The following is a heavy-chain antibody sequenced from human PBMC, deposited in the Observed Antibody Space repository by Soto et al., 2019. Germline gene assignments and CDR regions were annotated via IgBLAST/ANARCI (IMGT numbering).Heavy chain of an antibody. V-gene: IGHV4-59*11. Sequence: GPGESSETLSLTCTVSGGSIRSHYWSWIRQPPGKGLERIGYVYYSGSTNFNPSLKSRVTISVDTSKNQYSLKLRSVTAADTAVYYCARWLEAYRWFDPWGQGTLVTVSS. D-gene: IGHD5-12*01. CDR3: ARWLEAYRWFDP. J-gene: IGHJ5*02. CDR2: VYYSGST. CDR1: GGSIRSHY.